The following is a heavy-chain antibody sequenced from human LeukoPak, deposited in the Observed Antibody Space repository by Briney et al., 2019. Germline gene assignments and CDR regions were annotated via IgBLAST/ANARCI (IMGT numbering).Heavy chain of an antibody. V-gene: IGHV3-7*01. CDR2: IKQDGSEN. CDR1: GFTFSSIW. J-gene: IGHJ3*02. D-gene: IGHD1-26*01. CDR3: EKVKGTYSRGAFDI. Sequence: PGGSLRLSRAASGFTFSSIWMSWVRQAPGKRLEWVANIKQDGSENYYVNYVQGRYTISSDNAKNSLYQQMNNLRAEDTAVSYCEKVKGTYSRGAFDIWGQGTMVTVSS.